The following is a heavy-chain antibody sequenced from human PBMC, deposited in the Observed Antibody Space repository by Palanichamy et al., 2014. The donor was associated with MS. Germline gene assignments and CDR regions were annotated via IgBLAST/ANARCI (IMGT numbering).Heavy chain of an antibody. Sequence: EVQLVESGGGLVKPGGSLRLSCAASGFTFSSYSMNWVRQAPGKGLEWVSSISRDSSYIYYADSLKGRLTISRDNAKNSLYLQMSSLRAEDTAVYYCARVSVPAHPNYSGYDWWPFDIWGQGTMVTVSS. CDR3: ARVSVPAHPNYSGYDWWPFDI. CDR1: GFTFSSYS. J-gene: IGHJ3*02. V-gene: IGHV3-21*01. D-gene: IGHD5-12*01. CDR2: ISRDSSYI.